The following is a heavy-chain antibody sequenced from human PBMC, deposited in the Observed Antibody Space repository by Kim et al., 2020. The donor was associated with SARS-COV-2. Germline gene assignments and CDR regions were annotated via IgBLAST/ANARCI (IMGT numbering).Heavy chain of an antibody. J-gene: IGHJ4*02. CDR3: TIDGVSGSYYGWNY. V-gene: IGHV3-15*01. CDR2: IKSKTDGGTT. CDR1: GFTFSNAW. D-gene: IGHD1-26*01. Sequence: GGSLRLSCAASGFTFSNAWMSWVRQAPGKGLEWVGRIKSKTDGGTTDYAAPVKGRFTISRDDSKNTLYLQMNSLKTEDTAVYYCTIDGVSGSYYGWNYWGQGTLVTVSS.